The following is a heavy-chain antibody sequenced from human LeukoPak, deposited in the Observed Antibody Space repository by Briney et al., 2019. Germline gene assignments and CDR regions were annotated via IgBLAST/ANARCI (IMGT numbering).Heavy chain of an antibody. CDR2: ISSSSSYI. CDR3: ARVRSLYKPSDYFDY. V-gene: IGHV3-21*01. CDR1: GFTFSSYS. J-gene: IGHJ4*02. D-gene: IGHD1-14*01. Sequence: PGGSLRLSCAASGFTFSSYSMNWVRQAPGKGLEWVSSISSSSSYIYYADSVKGRFTISRDNAKNSLYLQMNSLRAEDTAVYYCARVRSLYKPSDYFDYWGQGTLVTVSS.